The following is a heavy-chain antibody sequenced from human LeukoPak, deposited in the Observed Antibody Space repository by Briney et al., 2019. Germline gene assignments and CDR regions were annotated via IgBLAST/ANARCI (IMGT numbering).Heavy chain of an antibody. CDR3: ARELLLWFGELLL. D-gene: IGHD3-10*01. V-gene: IGHV3-48*04. CDR1: GFTFSSYS. Sequence: GGSLRLSCAASGFTFSSYSMNWVRQAPGKGLEWVSYISSSSSTIYYADSVKGRFTISRDNAKNSLYLQMNSLRAEDTAVYYCARELLLWFGELLLWGQGTLVTVSS. J-gene: IGHJ4*02. CDR2: ISSSSSTI.